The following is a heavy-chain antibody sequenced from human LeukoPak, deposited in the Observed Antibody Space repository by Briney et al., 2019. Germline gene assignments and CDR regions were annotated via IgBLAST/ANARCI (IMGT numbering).Heavy chain of an antibody. D-gene: IGHD6-13*01. J-gene: IGHJ4*02. CDR3: AKDLKYSSSWYVRGFDY. Sequence: PGRSLRLSCAASGFTFSSYGMHWVRQAPGKGLEWVAVTWYDGSNKYYADSVKGRFTISRDNSKNTLYLQMNSLRAEDTAVYYCAKDLKYSSSWYVRGFDYWGQGTLVTVSS. CDR1: GFTFSSYG. V-gene: IGHV3-33*06. CDR2: TWYDGSNK.